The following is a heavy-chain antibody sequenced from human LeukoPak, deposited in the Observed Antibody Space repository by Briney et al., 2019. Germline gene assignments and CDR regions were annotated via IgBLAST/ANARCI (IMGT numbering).Heavy chain of an antibody. D-gene: IGHD3-22*01. V-gene: IGHV3-66*01. J-gene: IGHJ1*01. CDR1: GFTFRSYA. CDR2: ISSGGST. Sequence: PGGSLRLSCAASGFTFRSYAMSWVRQAPGKGLEWVSVISSGGSTNYADSVKGRFTISRDNSKNTLNLQMNSLRAEDTAVYYCARDSMIVGWYFQHWGQGTLVTVSS. CDR3: ARDSMIVGWYFQH.